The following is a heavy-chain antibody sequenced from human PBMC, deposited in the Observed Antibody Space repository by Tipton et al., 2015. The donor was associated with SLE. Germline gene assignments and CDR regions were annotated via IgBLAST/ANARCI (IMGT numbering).Heavy chain of an antibody. CDR3: ARDIRMTTFTLTFDP. V-gene: IGHV3-21*03. CDR2: ISRDSDYI. J-gene: IGHJ5*02. CDR1: GGYQ. D-gene: IGHD3-16*01. Sequence: SLRLSCVASGGYQMNWVRQAPGKGLEWVSSISRDSDYIYYADSVKGRFTISRDNAKNSLYLQMNSLRAEDTAVYYCARDIRMTTFTLTFDPWGQGTLVTVSS.